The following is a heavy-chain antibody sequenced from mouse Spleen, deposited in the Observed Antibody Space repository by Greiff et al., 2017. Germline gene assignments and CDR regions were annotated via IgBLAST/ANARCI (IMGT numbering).Heavy chain of an antibody. J-gene: IGHJ4*01. CDR3: ARGDYYGSSYDYAMDY. CDR2: IYPGSGST. D-gene: IGHD1-1*01. CDR1: GYTFTSYW. V-gene: IGHV1-55*01. Sequence: QVQLQQSGAELVKPGASVKMSCKASGYTFTSYWITWVKQRPGQGLEWIGDIYPGSGSTNYNEKFKSKATLTVDTSSSTAYMQLSSLTSEDSAVYYCARGDYYGSSYDYAMDYWGQGTSVTVSS.